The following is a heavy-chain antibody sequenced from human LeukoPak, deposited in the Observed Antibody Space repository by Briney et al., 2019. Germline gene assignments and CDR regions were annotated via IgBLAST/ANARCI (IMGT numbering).Heavy chain of an antibody. CDR1: GFTFSSYS. V-gene: IGHV3-21*01. CDR3: ARDERYSGYDLWYYFDY. J-gene: IGHJ4*02. CDR2: ISSSSSYI. D-gene: IGHD5-12*01. Sequence: GGSLRLSCAASGFTFSSYSMNWVRQAPGKGLVWVSSISSSSSYIYYADSVKGRFTISRDNAKNSLYLQMNSLRAEDTAVYYCARDERYSGYDLWYYFDYWGQGTLVTVSS.